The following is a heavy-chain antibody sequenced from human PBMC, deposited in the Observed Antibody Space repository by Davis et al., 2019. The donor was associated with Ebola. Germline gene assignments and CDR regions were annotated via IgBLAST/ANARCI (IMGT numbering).Heavy chain of an antibody. CDR3: ARVKMVYAIGYYGMDV. CDR1: GFTFSSYA. Sequence: GESLKISCAASGFTFSSYAMSWVRQAPGKGLEWVSAISGSGSTIYYADSVKGRFTISRDNAKNSLYLQMNSLRAEDTAVYYCARVKMVYAIGYYGMDVWGQGTTVTVSS. V-gene: IGHV3-23*01. D-gene: IGHD2-8*01. J-gene: IGHJ6*02. CDR2: ISGSGSTI.